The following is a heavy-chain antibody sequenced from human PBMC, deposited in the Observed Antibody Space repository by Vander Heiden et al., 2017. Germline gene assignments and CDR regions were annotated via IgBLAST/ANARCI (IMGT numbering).Heavy chain of an antibody. V-gene: IGHV3-23*01. Sequence: EVQLLESGGGLVQPGGSLRLSCAASGFTFSSYAMSWVRQAPGKGLEWVSAISGSGGGTYYADSVKGRFTISRDNSKNTLYLQMNSLRAEDTAVYYCAKMGITIFGVDYYFDYWGQGTLVTVSS. CDR2: ISGSGGGT. D-gene: IGHD3-3*01. J-gene: IGHJ4*02. CDR1: GFTFSSYA. CDR3: AKMGITIFGVDYYFDY.